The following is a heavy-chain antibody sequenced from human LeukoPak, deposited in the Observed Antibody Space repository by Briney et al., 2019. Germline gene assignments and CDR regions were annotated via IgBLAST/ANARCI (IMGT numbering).Heavy chain of an antibody. D-gene: IGHD1-26*01. CDR3: ARDLSGRYSTDY. V-gene: IGHV3-30-3*01. Sequence: PGGSLRLSCAASGFTFSSYAMSWVRQAPGKGLEWVAIISYDGSNKNCADSVKGRFTISRDNSKNMVYLEMNSLGLEDTAVYYCARDLSGRYSTDYWGQGTLVTVSS. J-gene: IGHJ4*02. CDR2: ISYDGSNK. CDR1: GFTFSSYA.